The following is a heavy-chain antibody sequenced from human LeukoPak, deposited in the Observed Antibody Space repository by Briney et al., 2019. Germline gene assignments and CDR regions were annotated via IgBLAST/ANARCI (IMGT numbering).Heavy chain of an antibody. J-gene: IGHJ4*02. Sequence: GESLKISCKSSGYNFTSYWIGWVRQMPGKGLEWLGILYPGDSDTRYSPPFQGQVTISADKSISTAYLQWSSLQASDTAIYYCARSYYGSSGFDYWGQGTLVTVSS. CDR2: LYPGDSDT. V-gene: IGHV5-51*01. D-gene: IGHD3-10*01. CDR3: ARSYYGSSGFDY. CDR1: GYNFTSYW.